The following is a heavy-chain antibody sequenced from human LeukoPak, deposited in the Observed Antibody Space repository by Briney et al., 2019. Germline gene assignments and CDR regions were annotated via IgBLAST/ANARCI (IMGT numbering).Heavy chain of an antibody. CDR1: RGSISGYS. D-gene: IGHD6-19*01. Sequence: PSETLSLTCTVSRGSISGYSWSWIRQSPGGGLEWIGYIYYSGDTAYNPSLRSRVTMSVDTSKNQFSLQLRSMTTADTAVYYCARGGFRSQSSGWYGLGWYFDLWGRGTLVTVSS. CDR3: ARGGFRSQSSGWYGLGWYFDL. V-gene: IGHV4-59*01. J-gene: IGHJ2*01. CDR2: IYYSGDT.